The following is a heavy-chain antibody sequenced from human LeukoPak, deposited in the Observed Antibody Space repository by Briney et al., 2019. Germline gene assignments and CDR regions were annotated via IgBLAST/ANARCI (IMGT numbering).Heavy chain of an antibody. D-gene: IGHD6-13*01. CDR2: ISAYNGNT. CDR1: GYTFTSYG. Sequence: ASVKVSCKASGYTFTSYGISWVRQAPGQGLEWMGWISAYNGNTNYAQKLQGRVTMTTDTSTSTAYMELRSLRSDDTAVYYCARGSRLAAAADPFDYWGQGTLVTVSS. V-gene: IGHV1-18*01. J-gene: IGHJ4*02. CDR3: ARGSRLAAAADPFDY.